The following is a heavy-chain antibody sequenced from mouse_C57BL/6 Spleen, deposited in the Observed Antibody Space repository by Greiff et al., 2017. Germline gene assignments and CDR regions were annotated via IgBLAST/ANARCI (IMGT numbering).Heavy chain of an antibody. J-gene: IGHJ2*01. D-gene: IGHD1-1*01. CDR2: INPSNGGT. V-gene: IGHV1-53*01. CDR3: ARFHYYGSYYFDY. Sequence: QVHVKQPGTELVKPGASVKLSCKASGYTFTSYWMHWVKQRPGQGLEWIGNINPSNGGTNYNEKFKSKATLTVDKSSSTAYMQLSSLTSEDSAVYYCARFHYYGSYYFDYWGQGTTLTVSS. CDR1: GYTFTSYW.